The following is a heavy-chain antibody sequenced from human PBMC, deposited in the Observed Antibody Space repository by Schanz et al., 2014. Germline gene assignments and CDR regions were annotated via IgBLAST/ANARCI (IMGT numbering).Heavy chain of an antibody. CDR3: VRDLGGDQTDY. J-gene: IGHJ4*02. CDR1: TSLFSRSV. Sequence: VDLVESGGGVVQPGRSLTLSCAVSTSLFSRSVIHWVRQAPGKGLEWISAISGSGVSTHYADSVKGRFTISRDNSKNTLYLQVNSLRAEDTAVYYCVRDLGGDQTDYWGQGTLVTVSS. CDR2: ISGSGVST. V-gene: IGHV3-23*04. D-gene: IGHD4-17*01.